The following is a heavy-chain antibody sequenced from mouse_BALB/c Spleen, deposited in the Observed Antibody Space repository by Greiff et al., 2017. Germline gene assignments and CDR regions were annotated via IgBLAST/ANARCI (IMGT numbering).Heavy chain of an antibody. CDR1: GFTFSDYY. V-gene: IGHV5-4*02. CDR2: ISDGGSYT. D-gene: IGHD1-1*01. CDR3: ARDYYGSSYVWFAY. J-gene: IGHJ3*01. Sequence: EVKLVESGGGLVKPGGSLKLSCAASGFTFSDYYMYWVRQTPEKRLEWVATISDGGSYTYYPDSVKGRFTISRDNAKNNLYLQMSSLKSEDTAMYYCARDYYGSSYVWFAYWGQGTLVTVSA.